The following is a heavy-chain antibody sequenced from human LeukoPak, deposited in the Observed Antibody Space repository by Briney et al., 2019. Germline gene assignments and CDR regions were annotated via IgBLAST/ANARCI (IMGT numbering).Heavy chain of an antibody. V-gene: IGHV3-23*01. CDR3: AKKSWDNWFDP. CDR1: GFTFSSSA. Sequence: GGSLRLSCAASGFTFSSSAMSWVRQAPGKGLEWVSGISGSGGNTYYADSVKGRFTISRDNSKNTLFLQMNSLRAEDTAVYLCAKKSWDNWFDPWGQGTLVTVSS. D-gene: IGHD6-13*01. CDR2: ISGSGGNT. J-gene: IGHJ5*02.